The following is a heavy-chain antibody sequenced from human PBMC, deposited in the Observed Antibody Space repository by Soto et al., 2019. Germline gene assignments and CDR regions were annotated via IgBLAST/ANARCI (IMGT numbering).Heavy chain of an antibody. Sequence: HPGGSLRLSCAASGFRFAEYAMHWVRQTPGMGLEWVSGISWNSGSIYYADSVKGRFTISRDNAKNSLYLQMNSLRTEDTAVYYCAKGGGSYSQHEFDYWGQGTQVTVSS. D-gene: IGHD3-10*01. CDR1: GFRFAEYA. V-gene: IGHV3-9*01. CDR3: AKGGGSYSQHEFDY. J-gene: IGHJ4*02. CDR2: ISWNSGSI.